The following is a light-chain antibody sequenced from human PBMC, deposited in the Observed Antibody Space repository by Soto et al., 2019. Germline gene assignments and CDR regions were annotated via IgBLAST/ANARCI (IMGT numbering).Light chain of an antibody. V-gene: IGKV1-5*03. CDR2: KAS. CDR1: QSISSW. J-gene: IGKJ1*01. Sequence: DIQMTQSPSTLSASVGDRVTITCRASQSISSWLAWYQQKPGKAAKLLIYKASSLESGVPSRFSGSGSGTEFTLSISSRQPDDFATYYCQQYNSYRRTFGQGTKVEIK. CDR3: QQYNSYRRT.